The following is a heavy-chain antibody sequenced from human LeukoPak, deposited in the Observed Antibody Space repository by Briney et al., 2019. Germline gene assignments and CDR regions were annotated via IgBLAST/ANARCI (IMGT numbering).Heavy chain of an antibody. CDR2: INHSGST. CDR3: ARGAASGFSTGWYFDL. V-gene: IGHV4-34*01. Sequence: SETLSLTCAVYGGSFSGYYWSWIRQPPGKGLEWIGEINHSGSTNYNPSLKSRVTISVDTSKNQFSLKLSSVTAADTAIYYCARGAASGFSTGWYFDLWGRGTLVTVSS. D-gene: IGHD3/OR15-3a*01. J-gene: IGHJ2*01. CDR1: GGSFSGYY.